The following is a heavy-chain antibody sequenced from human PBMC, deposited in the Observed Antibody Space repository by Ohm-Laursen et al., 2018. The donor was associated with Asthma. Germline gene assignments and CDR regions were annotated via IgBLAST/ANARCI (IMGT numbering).Heavy chain of an antibody. D-gene: IGHD4-11*01. CDR1: GFTFSSYS. CDR3: ARENEATITTFGY. Sequence: GSLRLSCAASGFTFSSYSMNWVRQAPGKGLEWVSYISSSSSTIYYADSVKGRFTISRDNSKNTLYLQMNSLRAEDTAVYYCARENEATITTFGYWGQGTLVTVSS. J-gene: IGHJ4*02. V-gene: IGHV3-48*01. CDR2: ISSSSSTI.